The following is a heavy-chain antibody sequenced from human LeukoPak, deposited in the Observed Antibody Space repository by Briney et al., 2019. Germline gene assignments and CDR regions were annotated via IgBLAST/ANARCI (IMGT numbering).Heavy chain of an antibody. V-gene: IGHV4-59*01. CDR1: GGSISSYY. D-gene: IGHD6-6*01. CDR3: ARSSRSIAARGVYYYYMDV. Sequence: SETESLTCTVSGGSISSYYWSWIRQPPGKGLEWIGYIYYSGSTNYNPSLKSRVTISVDTSKNQFSLKLSSVTAADTAVYYCARSSRSIAARGVYYYYMDVWGKGTTVTVSS. CDR2: IYYSGST. J-gene: IGHJ6*03.